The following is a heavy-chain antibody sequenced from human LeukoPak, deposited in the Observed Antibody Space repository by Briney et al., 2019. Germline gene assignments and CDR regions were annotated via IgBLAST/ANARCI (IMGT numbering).Heavy chain of an antibody. Sequence: GRSLRLSCAASGFTFSSYGMHWVRQAPGKGLEWVSAISGSGGSTYYADSVKGRFTISRDNSKNTLYLQMNSLRAEDAAVYYCAKVGIGYPFDIWGQGTMVTVSS. CDR3: AKVGIGYPFDI. V-gene: IGHV3-23*01. J-gene: IGHJ3*02. CDR1: GFTFSSYG. CDR2: ISGSGGST. D-gene: IGHD2-15*01.